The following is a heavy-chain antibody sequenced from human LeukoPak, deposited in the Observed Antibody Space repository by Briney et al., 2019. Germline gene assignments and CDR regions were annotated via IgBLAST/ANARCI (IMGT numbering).Heavy chain of an antibody. CDR2: VNPNSGGT. J-gene: IGHJ4*02. Sequence: ASVKVSCKASGYTFTAYYILWVRQAPGQGLEWMGWVNPNSGGTKYAQKFQGRVNITRDTSTATGFMELTGLKSDATAVYFCARVLGAGATFDSWGQGTLVSVSS. CDR3: ARVLGAGATFDS. D-gene: IGHD6-25*01. V-gene: IGHV1-2*02. CDR1: GYTFTAYY.